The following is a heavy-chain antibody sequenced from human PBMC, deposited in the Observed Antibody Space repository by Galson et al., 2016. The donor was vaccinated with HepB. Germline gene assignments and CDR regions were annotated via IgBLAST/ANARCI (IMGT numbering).Heavy chain of an antibody. CDR3: AKANIIMVTLGIYLDT. CDR2: VSGHAGST. Sequence: SLRLSCATSGFAFNTYAKNWVRQAPGKGLEWVAGVSGHAGSTYYAESVKGRFAISRDNSKNTLFLKMNGLRADDAAVYYCAKANIIMVTLGIYLDTWGPGTLVTVSS. J-gene: IGHJ5*02. V-gene: IGHV3-23*01. CDR1: GFAFNTYA. D-gene: IGHD2/OR15-2a*01.